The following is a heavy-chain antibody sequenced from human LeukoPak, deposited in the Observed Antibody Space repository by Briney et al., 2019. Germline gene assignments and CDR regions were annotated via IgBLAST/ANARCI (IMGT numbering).Heavy chain of an antibody. D-gene: IGHD6-13*01. Sequence: SGGSLRLACAASGFTFSSYAMSWVRQAPGKGLEWVSAMSGSGGSTYYADSVKGRFTISRDNSKNTLYLQMNSLGAEDTAVYYCAKDLSSSWYYYYGMDVWGKGTTVTVSS. CDR3: AKDLSSSWYYYYGMDV. CDR1: GFTFSSYA. J-gene: IGHJ6*04. CDR2: MSGSGGST. V-gene: IGHV3-23*01.